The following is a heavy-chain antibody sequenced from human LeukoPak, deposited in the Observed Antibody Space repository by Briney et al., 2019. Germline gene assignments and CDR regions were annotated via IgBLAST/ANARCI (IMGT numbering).Heavy chain of an antibody. CDR3: ARPALGAFDI. CDR2: IYYSGST. D-gene: IGHD2-15*01. V-gene: IGHV4-39*01. J-gene: IGHJ3*02. CDR1: GGSLSSSSYY. Sequence: SETLSLTCTVSGGSLSSSSYYWGWIRQSPGKGLEWIGSIYYSGSTYYNPSLKSRVTISVDTSKNQFSLKVSSVTAAETAVYYCARPALGAFDIWGQGTMVTVSS.